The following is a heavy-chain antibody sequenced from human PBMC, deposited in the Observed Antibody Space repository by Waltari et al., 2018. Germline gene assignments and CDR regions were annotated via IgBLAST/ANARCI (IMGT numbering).Heavy chain of an antibody. V-gene: IGHV3-30*18. Sequence: QVQLVESGGGVVQPGRSLRLSCAASGFTFSSYGMHWVRQAPGKGLEWVAVISYDGSNKYYADSVKGRFTISRDNSKNTLYLQMNSLRAEDTAVYYCAKDLNWVGATAFDYWGQETLVTVSS. J-gene: IGHJ4*02. D-gene: IGHD1-26*01. CDR2: ISYDGSNK. CDR3: AKDLNWVGATAFDY. CDR1: GFTFSSYG.